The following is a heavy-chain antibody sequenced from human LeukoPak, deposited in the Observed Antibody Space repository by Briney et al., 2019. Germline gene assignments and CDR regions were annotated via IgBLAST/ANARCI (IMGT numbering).Heavy chain of an antibody. V-gene: IGHV1-8*03. CDR3: ARGRSTGYPCYFEY. D-gene: IGHD5-12*01. CDR1: GYTFTRYD. Sequence: ASVKVSCKASGYTFTRYDINWVRQATGQGLEWMGWMNPNSGSTGYAQKFQGRVTITRNTSRSTAYMELSGLRSEDTAVYYLARGRSTGYPCYFEYWGQGTLVTVSS. CDR2: MNPNSGST. J-gene: IGHJ4*02.